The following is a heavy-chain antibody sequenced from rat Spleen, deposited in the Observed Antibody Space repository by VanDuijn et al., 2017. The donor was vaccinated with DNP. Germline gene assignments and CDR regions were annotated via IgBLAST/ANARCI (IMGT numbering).Heavy chain of an antibody. CDR3: TTDAAY. CDR1: EFTFSKSD. Sequence: EVQLVESGGGLVQPGRSLKLSCAASEFTFSKSDVAWVRQAPTGGLEWVASISPSGGSTYYRDSVKGRFTVSRNNAENTLHLQMDSLRSEDTATYYCTTDAAYWGQGTLVTVSS. V-gene: IGHV5-27*01. J-gene: IGHJ3*01. CDR2: ISPSGGST.